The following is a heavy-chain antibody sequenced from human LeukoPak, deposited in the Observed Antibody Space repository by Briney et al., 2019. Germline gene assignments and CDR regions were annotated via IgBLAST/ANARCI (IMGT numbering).Heavy chain of an antibody. J-gene: IGHJ4*02. Sequence: SGTLSLTCAVSGDSITNTNWWNWVRQPPGKGLEWIAEIDHRGNTNYNPSLKSRVTISADKSKNQFSLKLNSVTAADTAVYYCARGYGPGYWGQVTLVTVSA. CDR1: GDSITNTNW. CDR2: IDHRGNT. V-gene: IGHV4-4*02. D-gene: IGHD4-17*01. CDR3: ARGYGPGY.